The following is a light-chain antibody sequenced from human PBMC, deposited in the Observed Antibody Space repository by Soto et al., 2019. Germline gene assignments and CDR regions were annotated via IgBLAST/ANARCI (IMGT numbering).Light chain of an antibody. V-gene: IGKV2-28*01. CDR2: LGS. CDR3: MQALQTSWT. CDR1: QSLLHSNGYNY. Sequence: DIVMTQSPLSLPVTPGEPASISCKSSQSLLHSNGYNYWDWFLQKPGQSPQLLIFLGSNRASGVPDRFSGSGSGTDFTLKISRLESEDVGVYYCMQALQTSWTFGQGTKVEI. J-gene: IGKJ1*01.